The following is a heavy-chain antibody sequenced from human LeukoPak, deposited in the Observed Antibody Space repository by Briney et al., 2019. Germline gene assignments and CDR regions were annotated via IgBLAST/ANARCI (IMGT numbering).Heavy chain of an antibody. CDR3: ARVTQQLDYYFDY. CDR2: IYYSGST. J-gene: IGHJ4*02. V-gene: IGHV4-59*12. Sequence: SETLSLTCTVSGGSISSYYWSWIRQPPGKGLGWIGYIYYSGSTNYNPSLKSRVTISVDRSKNQFSLKLSSVTAADTAVYYCARVTQQLDYYFDYWGQGTLVTVSS. D-gene: IGHD6-13*01. CDR1: GGSISSYY.